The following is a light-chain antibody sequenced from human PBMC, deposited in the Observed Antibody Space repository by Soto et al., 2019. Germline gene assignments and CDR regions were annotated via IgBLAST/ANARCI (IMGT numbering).Light chain of an antibody. CDR2: EVS. V-gene: IGLV2-23*02. CDR1: SSDVGGYNY. Sequence: QSALTQPPSASGSPGQSVTISCTGTSSDVGGYNYVSWYQQHPGKAPKLMIYEVSKRPSGVSNRFSGSKSGNTASLTISGLQAEDEADYYCCSYAGSSTYVFGTGPKVTVL. J-gene: IGLJ1*01. CDR3: CSYAGSSTYV.